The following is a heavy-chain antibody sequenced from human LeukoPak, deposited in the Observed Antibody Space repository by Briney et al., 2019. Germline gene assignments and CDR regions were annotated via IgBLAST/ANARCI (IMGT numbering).Heavy chain of an antibody. V-gene: IGHV3-23*01. Sequence: PGRSLSLSCAASGFTFSSYSMTWVRQAPGNGLEWVSAIRGSDGRTYYATSVKGRFTISSDNSKNTLYLQMNSLRAEDTAVYYCAKGVPNCSTTSCYFDYWGQGTLVTVSS. J-gene: IGHJ4*02. CDR2: IRGSDGRT. CDR1: GFTFSSYS. CDR3: AKGVPNCSTTSCYFDY. D-gene: IGHD2-2*01.